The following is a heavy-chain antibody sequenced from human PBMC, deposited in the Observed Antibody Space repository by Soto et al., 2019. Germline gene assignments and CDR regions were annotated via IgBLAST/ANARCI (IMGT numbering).Heavy chain of an antibody. Sequence: SVKVSCKASGGTFSSYAISWVRQAPGQGLEWMGGIIPIFGTANYAQKFQGRVTITADESTSTAYMELSSLRSEDTAVYYCAREGYCGGDCSETYFDYWGQGTLVTVSS. CDR3: AREGYCGGDCSETYFDY. CDR1: GGTFSSYA. J-gene: IGHJ4*02. D-gene: IGHD2-21*02. V-gene: IGHV1-69*13. CDR2: IIPIFGTA.